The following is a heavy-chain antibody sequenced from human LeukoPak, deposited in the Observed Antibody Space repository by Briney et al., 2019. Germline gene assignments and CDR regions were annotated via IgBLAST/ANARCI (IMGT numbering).Heavy chain of an antibody. CDR1: GYSISSGYY. J-gene: IGHJ4*02. CDR3: ARGLSTSSPYVPIDY. D-gene: IGHD2/OR15-2a*01. Sequence: SETLSLTCTVSGYSISSGYYWGWIRQPPGKGLEWIGSIYRSGNTNYNPSLKSRVTISVDTSKNQFSLKLSSVTAADTAVYYCARGLSTSSPYVPIDYWGQGTLVTVSS. CDR2: IYRSGNT. V-gene: IGHV4-38-2*02.